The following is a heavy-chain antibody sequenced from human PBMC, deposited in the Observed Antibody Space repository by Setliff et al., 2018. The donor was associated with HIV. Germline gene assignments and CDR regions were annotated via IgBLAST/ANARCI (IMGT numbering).Heavy chain of an antibody. Sequence: KPSETLSLTCTVSGGSVTSSGFHWGWIRQPPGKALELIGSIYYTGSTYYNPSLKSRVTISVDTSKNQFSLTLKSLTVADTALYFCSRGPTIRGSFTGVVYTAPLPSFDTWSQGSLVTVSS. CDR1: GGSVTSSGFH. CDR3: SRGPTIRGSFTGVVYTAPLPSFDT. J-gene: IGHJ4*02. CDR2: IYYTGST. D-gene: IGHD3-3*01. V-gene: IGHV4-39*07.